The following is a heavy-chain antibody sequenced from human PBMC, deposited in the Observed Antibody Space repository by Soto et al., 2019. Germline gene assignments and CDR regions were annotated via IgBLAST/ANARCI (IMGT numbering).Heavy chain of an antibody. CDR3: AKDFGGLYNWFDP. D-gene: IGHD3-16*01. CDR1: GYMFTSYD. CDR2: MNPNNGNT. V-gene: IGHV1-8*01. J-gene: IGHJ5*02. Sequence: GASVKVSCKASGYMFTSYDINWVRQAAGQGLEWMGRMNPNNGNTGYAQRFQGRLTMTRDTSTSTVYMELSSLTSEDTAVYYCAKDFGGLYNWFDPWGQGTLVTVSS.